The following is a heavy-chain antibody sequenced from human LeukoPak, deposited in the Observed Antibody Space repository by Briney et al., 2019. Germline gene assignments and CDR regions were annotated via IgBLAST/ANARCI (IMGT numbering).Heavy chain of an antibody. J-gene: IGHJ4*02. CDR1: GGPISSHY. D-gene: IGHD2-8*01. CDR3: ARTPYCTNGICYQRNYFDY. CDR2: IYYSGST. Sequence: SETLSLTCTVSGGPISSHYWSWIRQPPGKGLEWIGYIYYSGSTNYNPSLKSRVTMSVDTSKSQFSLKLSSVTAADTAVYYCARTPYCTNGICYQRNYFDYWGQGNLVTVSS. V-gene: IGHV4-59*11.